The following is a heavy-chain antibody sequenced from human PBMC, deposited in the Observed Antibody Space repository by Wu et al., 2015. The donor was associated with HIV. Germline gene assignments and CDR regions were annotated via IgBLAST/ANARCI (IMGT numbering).Heavy chain of an antibody. D-gene: IGHD2-15*01. CDR2: IIPIFGTA. Sequence: QVQLVQSGAEVKKPGSSVKVSCKASGGTFSSYAISWVRQAPGQGLEWMGRIIPIFGTANYAQKFQGRVTITADESTSTAYMELSSLRSDDTAVYYCARDRCGRPSCHSGYAFDFVGRRDSGHRLF. J-gene: IGHJ3*01. V-gene: IGHV1-69*13. CDR3: ARDRCGRPSCHSGYAFDF. CDR1: GGTFSSYA.